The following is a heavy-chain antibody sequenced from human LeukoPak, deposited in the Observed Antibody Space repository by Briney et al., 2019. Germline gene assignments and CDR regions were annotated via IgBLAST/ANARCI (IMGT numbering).Heavy chain of an antibody. J-gene: IGHJ4*02. CDR2: INHSGYT. CDR3: SSQVVGKDY. V-gene: IGHV4-34*01. D-gene: IGHD3-22*01. Sequence: SETLSLTCAVYGESSFSSYYWSWIRQTPGGALEWIGEINHSGYTNYNPSLKSRVTLSIDTSKNQFSLRVTSVTAADTAVYYCSSQVVGKDYWGQGTLVTVSS. CDR1: GESSFSSYY.